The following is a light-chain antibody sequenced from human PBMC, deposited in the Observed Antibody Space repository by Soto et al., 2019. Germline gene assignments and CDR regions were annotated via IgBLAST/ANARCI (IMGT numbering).Light chain of an antibody. CDR3: QQSHIAPYT. J-gene: IGKJ2*01. Sequence: DLQMTQSPSSLSAAVGDRVTITCRASQSIARFLNWYQQKPGEVPKLLIFGASYLQSGVPSRFSGSGSGTHFALTITSLQPEDFATYFCQQSHIAPYTFGQGTKLDSK. CDR2: GAS. V-gene: IGKV1-39*01. CDR1: QSIARF.